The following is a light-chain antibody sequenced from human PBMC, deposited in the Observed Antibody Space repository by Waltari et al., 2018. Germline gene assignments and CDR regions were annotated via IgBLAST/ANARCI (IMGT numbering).Light chain of an antibody. CDR3: CSYAGSSPSYV. V-gene: IGLV2-23*02. CDR2: EVH. J-gene: IGLJ1*01. CDR1: SNDVGNYIL. Sequence: QSALTQPASVSGSPGQSITISCTGTSNDVGNYILVSWYQQHPGKAPKLLISEVHKRPAGVSKRFSGSKSCNTASLTISGLQAEDEADYYCCSYAGSSPSYVFGTGTKVTVL.